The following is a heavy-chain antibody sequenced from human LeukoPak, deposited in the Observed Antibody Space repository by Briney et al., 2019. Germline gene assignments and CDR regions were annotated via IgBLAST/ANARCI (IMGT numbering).Heavy chain of an antibody. CDR3: ASSPVLMVYAFDY. V-gene: IGHV1-69*02. CDR1: GDSFTMYT. D-gene: IGHD2-8*01. J-gene: IGHJ4*02. CDR2: VIPFLDVT. Sequence: GASVKVSCKASGDSFTMYTFHWVRQAPGQGLQWMGRVIPFLDVTNYAQRFQGRVTIIADTSTTTVYMELSSLTSEDTAVYYCASSPVLMVYAFDYWGQGTLATVSS.